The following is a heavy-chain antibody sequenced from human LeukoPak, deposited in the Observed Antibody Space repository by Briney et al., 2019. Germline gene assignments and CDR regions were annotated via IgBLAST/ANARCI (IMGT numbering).Heavy chain of an antibody. V-gene: IGHV3-30*04. CDR1: GFTFSSYA. CDR3: ARGPYYDVVTGDLYGMDV. CDR2: ISYDGSNK. Sequence: HPGRSLRLSCAASGFTFSSYAMHWVRQAPGKGLEWVAVISYDGSNKYYADSVKGRFTISRDNSKNTLYLQMNRLRVGDTAVYYCARGPYYDVVTGDLYGMDVWGQGTTVTVSS. D-gene: IGHD3-9*01. J-gene: IGHJ6*02.